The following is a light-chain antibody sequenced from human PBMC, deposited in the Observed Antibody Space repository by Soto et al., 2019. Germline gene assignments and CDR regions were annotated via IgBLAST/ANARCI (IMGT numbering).Light chain of an antibody. V-gene: IGLV2-11*01. Sequence: SALTQPRSVSGSPGPSVTISCTGTSSVVGGYSYVSWYQQHPGKAPKLMIYDVSKLPSGVPDRFSGATSGNTASLTISGLQAEEEADYSCCSDAGNSLWVFGGGTKLT. CDR2: DVS. CDR1: SSVVGGYSY. J-gene: IGLJ3*02. CDR3: CSDAGNSLWV.